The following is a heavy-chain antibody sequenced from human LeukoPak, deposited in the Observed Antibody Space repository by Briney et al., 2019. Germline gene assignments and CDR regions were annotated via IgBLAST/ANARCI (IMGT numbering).Heavy chain of an antibody. Sequence: GGSLRLSCAASGFTLSTYYMSWVRQAPGKGLEWVANIKQDGSEKYYVDSVKGRFTISRDNAKNSLYLQMNSLRAEDTAVYYCARVSSGSWSLADSWGQGALVTVSS. V-gene: IGHV3-7*01. D-gene: IGHD6-13*01. J-gene: IGHJ4*02. CDR3: ARVSSGSWSLADS. CDR1: GFTLSTYY. CDR2: IKQDGSEK.